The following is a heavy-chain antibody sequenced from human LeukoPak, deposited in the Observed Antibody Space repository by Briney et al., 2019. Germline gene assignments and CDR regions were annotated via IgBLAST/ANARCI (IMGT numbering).Heavy chain of an antibody. CDR1: GGSISSYY. CDR2: IYYSGST. CDR3: ARDRVDYYGSGSYGGEWFDP. Sequence: SETLSLTCTVSGGSISSYYWSWIRQPPGKGLEWIGYIYYSGSTNYNPSLKSRVTISVDTSKNQFSLKLSSVTAADTAVYYCARDRVDYYGSGSYGGEWFDPWGQGTLVTVSS. D-gene: IGHD3-10*01. V-gene: IGHV4-59*01. J-gene: IGHJ5*02.